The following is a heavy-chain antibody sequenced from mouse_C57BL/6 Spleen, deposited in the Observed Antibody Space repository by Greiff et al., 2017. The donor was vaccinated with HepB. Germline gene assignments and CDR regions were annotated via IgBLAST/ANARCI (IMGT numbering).Heavy chain of an antibody. V-gene: IGHV1-52*01. CDR1: GYTFPSYW. CDR2: IDPSDSET. CDR3: AREGDYYGSSSGYFDV. D-gene: IGHD1-1*01. J-gene: IGHJ1*03. Sequence: QVHVKQSGAELVRPGSSVKLSCKASGYTFPSYWMHWVKQRPIQGLEWIGNIDPSDSETHYNQKFKDKATLTVDKSSSTAYMQLSSLTSEDSAVYYCAREGDYYGSSSGYFDVWGTGTTVTVSS.